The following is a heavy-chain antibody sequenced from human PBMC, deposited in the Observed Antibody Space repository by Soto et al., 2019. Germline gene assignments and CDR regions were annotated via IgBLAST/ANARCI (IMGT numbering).Heavy chain of an antibody. D-gene: IGHD1-26*01. CDR3: ARDVGVGGTASGMDV. V-gene: IGHV1-18*04. CDR1: GYTFTSYG. CDR2: ISAYNGDT. Sequence: ASVKVSCKASGYTFTSYGISWVRQAPGQGLEWTGWISAYNGDTSYAQKFQGRVTMTTDSSTSTAYMELRSLGSDDTAVYYCARDVGVGGTASGMDVWGQGTTVTVSS. J-gene: IGHJ6*02.